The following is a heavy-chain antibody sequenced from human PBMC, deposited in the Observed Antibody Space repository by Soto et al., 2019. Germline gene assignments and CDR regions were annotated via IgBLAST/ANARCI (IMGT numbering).Heavy chain of an antibody. D-gene: IGHD3-10*01. V-gene: IGHV4-59*01. CDR3: ASRTGHYSGWFDP. CDR1: GGSISGYY. Sequence: QVQLQESGPGLVKPSESLSLTCTVSGGSISGYYWSWFRQPPGQGLEWIGYIYYSGTTYYNPSLKSRVTISVDPSNNQFSLKLTSVTAADTAVYYCASRTGHYSGWFDPWGQGTLVTVSS. CDR2: IYYSGTT. J-gene: IGHJ5*02.